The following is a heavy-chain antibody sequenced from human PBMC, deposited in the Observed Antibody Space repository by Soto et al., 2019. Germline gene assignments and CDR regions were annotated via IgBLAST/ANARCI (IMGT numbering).Heavy chain of an antibody. Sequence: GGSLRLSCVVSGFSLSRAWMDWVRQVPGKGLVWVSRINKDATTTYADSVKGRFTISRDTAKNTLYLQMNSLRAEDTALYYCARKKARCESGCFFDCWGLGTLVTVSS. CDR2: INKDATT. V-gene: IGHV3-74*01. CDR3: ARKKARCESGCFFDC. J-gene: IGHJ4*02. D-gene: IGHD6-19*01. CDR1: GFSLSRAW.